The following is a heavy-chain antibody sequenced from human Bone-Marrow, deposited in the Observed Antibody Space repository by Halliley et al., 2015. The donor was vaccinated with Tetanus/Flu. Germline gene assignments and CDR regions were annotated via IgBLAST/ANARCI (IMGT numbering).Heavy chain of an antibody. V-gene: IGHV3-20*04. CDR1: GFDFDDFG. J-gene: IGHJ4*02. CDR2: INWNGDNI. CDR3: ARGGHGRPVEAAY. Sequence: SLRLSCAASGFDFDDFGMHWVRQAPGKGLEWVSGINWNGDNIGYGDFVKGRFTISRDNGKNSLYLQMNSLRVEDTAFYYCARGGHGRPVEAAYWGQGPLVRVSS. D-gene: IGHD2-15*01.